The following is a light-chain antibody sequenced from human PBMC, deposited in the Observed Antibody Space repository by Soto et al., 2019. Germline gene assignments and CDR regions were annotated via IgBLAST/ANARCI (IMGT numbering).Light chain of an antibody. Sequence: EVVMTQSPVTLSVSPGESAALSCRASQTISTNLVWYQQKPGQAPRLLIYSASSRATGLPARFSGSGSGTEFTLTISSLESEDLGVYYCQQYNKWPNTFGQGTRLEMK. CDR2: SAS. J-gene: IGKJ2*01. V-gene: IGKV3-15*01. CDR3: QQYNKWPNT. CDR1: QTISTN.